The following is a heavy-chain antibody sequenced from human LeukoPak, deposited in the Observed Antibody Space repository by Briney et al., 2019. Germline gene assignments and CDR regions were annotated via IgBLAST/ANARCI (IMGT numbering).Heavy chain of an antibody. CDR3: ARVKSRAIAVAGYYGMDV. CDR2: MNPNSGNT. J-gene: IGHJ6*02. CDR1: GYTFTSYD. V-gene: IGHV1-8*01. D-gene: IGHD6-19*01. Sequence: APVKVSCKASGYTFTSYDINWVRQATGQGLEWMGWMNPNSGNTGYAQKFQGRVTMTRNTSISTAYMELSSLRSEDTAVYYCARVKSRAIAVAGYYGMDVWGQGTTVTVSS.